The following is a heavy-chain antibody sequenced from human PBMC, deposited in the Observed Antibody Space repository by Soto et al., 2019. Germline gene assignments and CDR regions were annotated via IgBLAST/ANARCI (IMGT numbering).Heavy chain of an antibody. V-gene: IGHV3-23*01. CDR3: AKDRGGCSSTSCPPRLFDY. Sequence: EVQLLESGGGLVQPGGSLRLSCAASGFTFSSYAMSWVRQAPGKGLEWVSGISGSGGSTYYADSVKGRFTISRDNSKNPLDRQMNSLRAEDTAVYYCAKDRGGCSSTSCPPRLFDYWGQGTLVTVSS. CDR2: ISGSGGST. CDR1: GFTFSSYA. J-gene: IGHJ4*02. D-gene: IGHD2-2*01.